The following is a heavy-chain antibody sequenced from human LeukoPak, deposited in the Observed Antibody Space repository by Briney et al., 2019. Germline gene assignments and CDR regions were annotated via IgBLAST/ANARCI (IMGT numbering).Heavy chain of an antibody. CDR1: GGSISSGGYY. Sequence: PSETLSLTCTVSGGSISSGGYYWSWIRQHPGTGLEWIGYIYYSGSTYYNPSLKSRVTISVDTSKNQFSLKLSSVTAADTAVYYCARFSRYCTNGVCYNNWFDPWGQGTLVTVSS. D-gene: IGHD2-8*01. V-gene: IGHV4-31*03. CDR3: ARFSRYCTNGVCYNNWFDP. CDR2: IYYSGST. J-gene: IGHJ5*02.